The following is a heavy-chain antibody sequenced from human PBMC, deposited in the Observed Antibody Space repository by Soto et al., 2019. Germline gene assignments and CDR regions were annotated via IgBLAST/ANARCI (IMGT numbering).Heavy chain of an antibody. V-gene: IGHV4-30-4*01. D-gene: IGHD2-21*02. CDR2: IYYSAST. Sequence: ASETLSLTCSVSGGTISSGDYYWNLIRQPPGKGLEWIGHIYYSASTNYSPSLKSRVTISVDTSKNQFSLNLSSVTAADTAVYYCARHLPYCGGDCYSIDYWGQGTLVTVSS. CDR3: ARHLPYCGGDCYSIDY. CDR1: GGTISSGDYY. J-gene: IGHJ4*02.